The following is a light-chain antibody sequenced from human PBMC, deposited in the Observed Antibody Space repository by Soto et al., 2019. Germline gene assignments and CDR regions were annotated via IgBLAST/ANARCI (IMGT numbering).Light chain of an antibody. J-gene: IGKJ4*01. CDR3: QQYNSYLLT. Sequence: DIQMTQSPSTLSASVGDRVTVTCLASQSISSWLAWYQQKPGKAPKLLIYDASSLESGVPSRFSGSGSGTEFTLTISSLQPDDFATYYCQQYNSYLLTFGGGTKVDI. CDR1: QSISSW. V-gene: IGKV1-5*01. CDR2: DAS.